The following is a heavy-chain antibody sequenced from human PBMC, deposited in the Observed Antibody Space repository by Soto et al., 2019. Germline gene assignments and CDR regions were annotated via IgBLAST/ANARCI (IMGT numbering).Heavy chain of an antibody. V-gene: IGHV4-31*03. D-gene: IGHD1-26*01. CDR2: IYYTGSI. CDR1: GGSVRSADYY. CDR3: ARWVIGAQGFFDF. J-gene: IGHJ4*02. Sequence: SETLSLTCTVSGGSVRSADYYWSWIRQHPERGLEWIGYIYYTGSIYDNPSLKSRLTISVDKSKNQFSLILSSVTAADTAVYYCARWVIGAQGFFDFWGQGTLVTVS.